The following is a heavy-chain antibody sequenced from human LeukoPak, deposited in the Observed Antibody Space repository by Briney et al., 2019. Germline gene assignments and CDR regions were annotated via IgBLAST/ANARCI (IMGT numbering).Heavy chain of an antibody. CDR1: GGSISSDIYY. V-gene: IGHV4-61*02. CDR3: ARTTEGYAGGPGYSYYYYMDV. CDR2: IYTSGST. D-gene: IGHD5-12*01. J-gene: IGHJ6*03. Sequence: SQTLSLTCTVSGGSISSDIYYWSWIRQPAGKGLEWIGRIYTSGSTNYNPSLKSRVTISVDTSKNQVSLKLRSVTAADTAVYYCARTTEGYAGGPGYSYYYYMDVWGKGTTVTISS.